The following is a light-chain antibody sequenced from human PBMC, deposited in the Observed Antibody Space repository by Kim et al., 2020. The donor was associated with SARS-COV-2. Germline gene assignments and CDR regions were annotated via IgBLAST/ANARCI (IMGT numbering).Light chain of an antibody. V-gene: IGLV8-61*01. CDR2: GTS. CDR3: LLYVGSGLWV. CDR1: SGSVSVNYY. J-gene: IGLJ3*02. Sequence: QTVVTQEPSFSVSPGGTVTLTCGLSSGSVSVNYYPSWYQQTPGQAPRTLIYGTSTRSSGVPDRFSGSILGNKAALTITGAQADDESHYYCLLYVGSGLWVFGGGTQLTVL.